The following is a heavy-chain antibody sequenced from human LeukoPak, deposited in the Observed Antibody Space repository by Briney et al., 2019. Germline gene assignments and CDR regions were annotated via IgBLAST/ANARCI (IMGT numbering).Heavy chain of an antibody. CDR1: GFTFSSYW. Sequence: PVRSLRLSCAASGFTFSSYWMHSVRHAPGEGVVWFSRINPDDSSTRYADPVKGRFTITRDHAKGTLYLQMNSLRAEDTAVYYCYGGAAENWGQGTLVTVS. J-gene: IGHJ1*01. CDR2: INPDDSST. CDR3: YGGAAEN. V-gene: IGHV3-74*01. D-gene: IGHD4-23*01.